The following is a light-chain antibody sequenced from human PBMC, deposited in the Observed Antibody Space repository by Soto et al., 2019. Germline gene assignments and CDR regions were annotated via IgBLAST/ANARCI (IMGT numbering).Light chain of an antibody. CDR2: GVF. Sequence: ETVLTQSPGTVSLSPGERATLSCRTSQSVNSNYLAWYQQKPVQAPRLLIYGVFNRATGIPDRFSGSGSGTDFTLTISGLEPEDSAVYYCQHYDGSPWTFGQGTKLEIK. J-gene: IGKJ2*01. V-gene: IGKV3-20*01. CDR1: QSVNSNY. CDR3: QHYDGSPWT.